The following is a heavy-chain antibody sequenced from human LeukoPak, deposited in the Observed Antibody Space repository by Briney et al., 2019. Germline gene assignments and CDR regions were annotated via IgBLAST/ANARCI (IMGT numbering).Heavy chain of an antibody. CDR1: GFTFSSYA. V-gene: IGHV3-23*01. J-gene: IGHJ4*02. D-gene: IGHD6-13*01. Sequence: PGGSLRLSCAASGFTFSSYAMSWVRQAPGKGLEWVSAISGSGGSTYYADSVKGRFTISRDNSKNTLYLQMNSLRAEDTAVYYCARDLTHNTGGSSWPDWGQGTLVTVSS. CDR2: ISGSGGST. CDR3: ARDLTHNTGGSSWPD.